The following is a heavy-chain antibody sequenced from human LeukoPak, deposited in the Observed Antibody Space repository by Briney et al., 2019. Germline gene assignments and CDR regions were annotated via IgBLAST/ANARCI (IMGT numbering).Heavy chain of an antibody. CDR1: GGTFSSYT. CDR3: ARGPTRDYYDSSGPFVY. D-gene: IGHD3-22*01. V-gene: IGHV1-69*02. Sequence: SVKVSCKASGGTFSSYTISWVRQAPGQGLEWMGRIIPILGIANYAQKFQGRVTITADESTSTAYMELSSLRSEDTAVYYCARGPTRDYYDSSGPFVYWGQGTLVTVSS. CDR2: IIPILGIA. J-gene: IGHJ4*02.